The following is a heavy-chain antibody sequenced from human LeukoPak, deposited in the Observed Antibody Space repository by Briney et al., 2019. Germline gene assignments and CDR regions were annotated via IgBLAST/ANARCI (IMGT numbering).Heavy chain of an antibody. J-gene: IGHJ3*02. CDR2: IWYDGNNK. D-gene: IGHD3-22*01. Sequence: PGRSLRLSCAASGFTFSSYGMHWVRQAPGKGLEWVAVIWYDGNNKYYADSVKGRFTISRDNSQNTLYLQMNSLRAEDTAVYYCARDPPYYYDSSGYGGAFDIWGQGTMVTVSS. CDR3: ARDPPYYYDSSGYGGAFDI. CDR1: GFTFSSYG. V-gene: IGHV3-33*01.